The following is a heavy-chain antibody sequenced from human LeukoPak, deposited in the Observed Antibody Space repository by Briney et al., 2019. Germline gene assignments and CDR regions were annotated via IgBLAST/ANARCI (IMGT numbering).Heavy chain of an antibody. CDR1: GFTVSSTY. Sequence: PGGSLRLSCEASGFTVSSTYMAWVRQAPGKGLEWVSNLYTGGSTYYAASVKGRFTISRDKSENKLHLQMKSLRPGDTAIYYCAKRNDLRPFYEGPWVHWGEGTLVTVSS. CDR2: LYTGGST. V-gene: IGHV3-66*02. J-gene: IGHJ4*02. CDR3: AKRNDLRPFYEGPWVH. D-gene: IGHD2/OR15-2a*01.